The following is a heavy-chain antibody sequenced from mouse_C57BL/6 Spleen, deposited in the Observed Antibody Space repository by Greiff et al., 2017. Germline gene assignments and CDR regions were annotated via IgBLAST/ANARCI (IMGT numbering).Heavy chain of an antibody. Sequence: ESGPGLVKPSQSLSLTCSVTGYSITSGYYWNWIRQFPGNKLEWMGYISYDGSNNYNPSLKNRISITRDTSKNQFFLKLNSVTTEDTATYYCARGGPYDYLAYWGQGTLVTVSA. D-gene: IGHD2-4*01. CDR2: ISYDGSN. J-gene: IGHJ3*01. CDR3: ARGGPYDYLAY. CDR1: GYSITSGYY. V-gene: IGHV3-6*01.